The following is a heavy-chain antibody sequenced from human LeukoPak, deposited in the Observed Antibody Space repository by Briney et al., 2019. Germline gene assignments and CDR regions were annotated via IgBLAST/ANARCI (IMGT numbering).Heavy chain of an antibody. Sequence: MSSETLSLTCTVSGGSISSSSYYWGWIRQPPGKGLEWIGSIYYSGSTYYNPSLKGRVTISVDTSKNQFSLKLSSVTAADTAVYYCARDGWELLDWGQGTLVTVSS. D-gene: IGHD1-26*01. CDR2: IYYSGST. CDR3: ARDGWELLD. J-gene: IGHJ4*02. CDR1: GGSISSSSYY. V-gene: IGHV4-39*07.